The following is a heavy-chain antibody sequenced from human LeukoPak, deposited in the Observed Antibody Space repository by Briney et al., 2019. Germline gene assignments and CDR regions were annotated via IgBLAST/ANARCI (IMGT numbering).Heavy chain of an antibody. J-gene: IGHJ4*02. CDR2: IFYSGST. CDR3: ARHTTVVPPHYFDY. D-gene: IGHD4-23*01. V-gene: IGHV4-39*01. Sequence: SETLSLTCTVSGGSISSSSYYWGWIRQPPGKGLEWIGSIFYSGSTNYNPSLKSRVTISLDTSKNQISLKLSSVTAADTAVYYCARHTTVVPPHYFDYWGQGTLVTVSS. CDR1: GGSISSSSYY.